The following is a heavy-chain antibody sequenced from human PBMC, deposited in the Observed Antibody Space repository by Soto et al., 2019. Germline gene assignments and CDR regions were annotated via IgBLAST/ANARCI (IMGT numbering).Heavy chain of an antibody. Sequence: PGGSLRLSCADSELTFSRYWVSWVRQAPGKGLEWVASIKQDGSERYYVDSVKGRFTISRDNAKNSQYLQMNNLRVEDTAVYYCAKDRGGGWVIDYWGQGTLVTVSS. J-gene: IGHJ4*02. V-gene: IGHV3-7*05. D-gene: IGHD6-19*01. CDR3: AKDRGGGWVIDY. CDR2: IKQDGSER. CDR1: ELTFSRYW.